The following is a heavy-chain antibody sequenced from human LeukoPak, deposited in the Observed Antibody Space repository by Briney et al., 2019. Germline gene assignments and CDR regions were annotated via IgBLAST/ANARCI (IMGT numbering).Heavy chain of an antibody. J-gene: IGHJ4*02. V-gene: IGHV2-70*11. D-gene: IGHD5-24*01. CDR2: IDWDDDK. Sequence: SGPALLKSTQTLTLTCTFSGFSLSTSGMCVSWIRQPPGKALEWLARIDWDDDKYYSTSLKTRPTISKDTSKNQVVLTMTNMDPADTATYYCVRTPRDGYRRTFDYWGQGTLVTVSS. CDR3: VRTPRDGYRRTFDY. CDR1: GFSLSTSGMC.